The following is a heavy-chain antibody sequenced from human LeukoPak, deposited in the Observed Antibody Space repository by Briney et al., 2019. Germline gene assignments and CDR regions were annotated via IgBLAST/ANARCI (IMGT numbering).Heavy chain of an antibody. CDR2: IGSTSHFR. CDR1: GFTFDDYA. V-gene: IGHV3-21*01. CDR3: ARSCDGDCYSDY. J-gene: IGHJ4*02. Sequence: GGSLRLSCAASGFTFDDYAMHWVRQAPGKGLEWVSSIGSTSHFRYYADSLKGRVTISRDNAKNSPYLQMSSLRVEDTAVYYCARSCDGDCYSDYWGQGTLVTVSS. D-gene: IGHD2-21*02.